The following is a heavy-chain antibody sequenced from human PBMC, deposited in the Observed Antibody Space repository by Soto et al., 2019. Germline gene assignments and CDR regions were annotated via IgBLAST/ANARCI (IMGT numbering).Heavy chain of an antibody. J-gene: IGHJ4*02. V-gene: IGHV3-66*04. CDR1: GFTVSSNY. CDR3: ARHHTAMGQYDY. Sequence: GGSLRLSCAASGFTVSSNYMSWVRQAPGKGLEWVSVIYSGGSTYYADSVKGRFTISRDNSKNTLYLQMNSLRAEDTAVYYCARHHTAMGQYDYWGQGTLVTVSS. CDR2: IYSGGST. D-gene: IGHD5-18*01.